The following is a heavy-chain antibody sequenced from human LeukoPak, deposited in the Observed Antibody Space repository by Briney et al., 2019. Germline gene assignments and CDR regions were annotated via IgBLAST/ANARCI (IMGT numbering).Heavy chain of an antibody. CDR1: GGSISCYY. J-gene: IGHJ3*02. D-gene: IGHD1-26*01. Sequence: SETLSLTCNVTGGSISCYYWSWIQQSAEKGVEWIGRIYTSGSTNYNPSLKSRVTMSVDTSKNQFSLKLSSVTAADTAVYYCARRWDDAFDIWGQGTMVTVSS. CDR2: IYTSGST. CDR3: ARRWDDAFDI. V-gene: IGHV4-4*07.